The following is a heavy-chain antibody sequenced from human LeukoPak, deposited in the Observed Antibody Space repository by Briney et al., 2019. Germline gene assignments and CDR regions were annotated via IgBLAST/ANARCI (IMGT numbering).Heavy chain of an antibody. D-gene: IGHD4-17*01. J-gene: IGHJ4*02. CDR1: GYTFTSYG. Sequence: ASVKVSCKASGYTFTSYGISWVRQAPGQGLEWMGWINPNTGGANYAQKFQGRGAMTRDTSISTAYMEMSRLRSDDTAVYCCARDYGDYVFSDWGQGTLVTVSS. CDR2: INPNTGGA. CDR3: ARDYGDYVFSD. V-gene: IGHV1-2*02.